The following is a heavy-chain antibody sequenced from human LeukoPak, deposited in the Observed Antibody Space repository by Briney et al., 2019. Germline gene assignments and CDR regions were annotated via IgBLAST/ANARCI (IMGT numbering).Heavy chain of an antibody. J-gene: IGHJ4*02. Sequence: TPSETLSLTYAVSGYSINSGYYWGWIRQPPGKGLEWIWSIHHSGSTYYNPSLKSRVTISGDTSKNQFSLKLSSVAAADTAVYYCARDPLPAATVFDYWGQGTLVTVSS. CDR3: ARDPLPAATVFDY. CDR2: IHHSGST. CDR1: GYSINSGYY. V-gene: IGHV4-38-2*02. D-gene: IGHD2-2*01.